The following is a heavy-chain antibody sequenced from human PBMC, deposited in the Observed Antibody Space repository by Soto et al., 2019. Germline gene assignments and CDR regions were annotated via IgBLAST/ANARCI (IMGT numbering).Heavy chain of an antibody. D-gene: IGHD2-21*02. CDR2: TRSKANNYAT. V-gene: IGHV3-73*02. Sequence: EVQLVESGGGLVQPGGSLKLSCAASGFTFSGSAMHWVRQASGKGLEWVGRTRSKANNYATVYAASVKGRFTISRDDSKNTAHLKMNSLKTEDTAVYYCARHALQYCGGDCYLLPYFDLWGRGTLVTVSS. CDR1: GFTFSGSA. CDR3: ARHALQYCGGDCYLLPYFDL. J-gene: IGHJ2*01.